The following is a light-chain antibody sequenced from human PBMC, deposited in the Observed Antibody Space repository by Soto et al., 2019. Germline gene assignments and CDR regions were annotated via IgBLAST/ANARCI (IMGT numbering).Light chain of an antibody. CDR1: SSDVGGYNY. J-gene: IGLJ2*01. CDR2: DVS. CDR3: SSYTRSRTLHGV. V-gene: IGLV2-14*01. Sequence: QSVLTQPASVSGSPGQSITISCTGTSSDVGGYNYVSWYQQHPGKAPKLMIYDVSNRPSGVSNRFSGSKSGNTASLTISGLQAEDEADYYCSSYTRSRTLHGVFGGGTQLTAL.